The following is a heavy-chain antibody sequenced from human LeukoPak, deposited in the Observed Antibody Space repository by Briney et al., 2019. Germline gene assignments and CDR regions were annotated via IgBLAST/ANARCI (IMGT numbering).Heavy chain of an antibody. D-gene: IGHD3-10*01. CDR1: GFTFSSYA. J-gene: IGHJ4*02. Sequence: GGSLRLSCAASGFTFSSYAMSWVRQAPGKGLEWVSAISGSGGSTYYADSVKGRFTISRDNSKNTLYLQMNSLRAEDTAVYYCAKKADSGEGSAYYFDYWGQGTLVTVSS. CDR3: AKKADSGEGSAYYFDY. CDR2: ISGSGGST. V-gene: IGHV3-23*01.